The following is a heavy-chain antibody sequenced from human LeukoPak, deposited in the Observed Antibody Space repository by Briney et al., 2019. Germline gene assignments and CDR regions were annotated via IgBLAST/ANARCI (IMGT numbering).Heavy chain of an antibody. Sequence: GGSLRLSCAASGFTFNRNAISWVRQAPGKGLEWVSTIGGSGNKTFYADSVKGRFTISRDNSKNMVHLQMNSPTGEDTALYYCVRRGDASSGWGDHDFWGQGALVTVSS. J-gene: IGHJ4*02. D-gene: IGHD6-19*01. CDR1: GFTFNRNA. CDR2: IGGSGNKT. CDR3: VRRGDASSGWGDHDF. V-gene: IGHV3-23*01.